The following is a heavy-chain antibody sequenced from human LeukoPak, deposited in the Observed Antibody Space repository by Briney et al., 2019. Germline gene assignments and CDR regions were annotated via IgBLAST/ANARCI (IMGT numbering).Heavy chain of an antibody. CDR1: GNSITTYW. Sequence: GESLKISCKASGNSITTYWSGWVRQKPGKGLEWMGLIFPGDSDTKYSPSFQGHVTISADKSISTAYLQWSSLKASDTAMYYCATYFAGAETFDIWGQGTMVTVSS. D-gene: IGHD3-16*01. V-gene: IGHV5-51*01. CDR2: IFPGDSDT. J-gene: IGHJ3*02. CDR3: ATYFAGAETFDI.